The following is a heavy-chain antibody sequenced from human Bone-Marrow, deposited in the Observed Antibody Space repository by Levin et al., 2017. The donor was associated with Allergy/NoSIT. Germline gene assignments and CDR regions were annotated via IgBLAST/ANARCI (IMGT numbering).Heavy chain of an antibody. Sequence: SSETLSLTCTVSGGSIENYHWTWIRQTAGKGLEWIGRIYSNGNPNYNPSLESRVIISVDTSNKQFSLKLTSVTAADTAVYYCARDASSRGYGMDVWGQGTTVTVSS. CDR3: ARDASSRGYGMDV. J-gene: IGHJ6*02. CDR2: IYSNGNP. V-gene: IGHV4-4*07. D-gene: IGHD6-13*01. CDR1: GGSIENYH.